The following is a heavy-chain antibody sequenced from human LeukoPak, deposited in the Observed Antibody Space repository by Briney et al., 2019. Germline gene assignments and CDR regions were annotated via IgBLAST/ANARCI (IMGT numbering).Heavy chain of an antibody. CDR1: GFTFRNAS. D-gene: IGHD3-22*01. CDR2: IYYSGST. V-gene: IGHV4-59*01. CDR3: ARGAVYYFPFDY. J-gene: IGHJ4*02. Sequence: GSLRLSCAASGFTFRNASMSWIRQPPGKGLEWIGYIYYSGSTNYNPSLKSRVTISVDTSKNQFSLKLSSVTAADTAVYYCARGAVYYFPFDYWGQGTLVTVSS.